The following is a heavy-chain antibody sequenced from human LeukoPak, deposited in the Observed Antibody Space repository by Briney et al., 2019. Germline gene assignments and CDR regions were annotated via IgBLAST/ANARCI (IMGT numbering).Heavy chain of an antibody. CDR2: ISPSGGST. Sequence: ASVKVSCKASGYTFTSYYMHWVRQAPGQGLEWMGIISPSGGSTSYAQKFQGRVTMTRDTSTSTVYMELSSLRSEDTAEYYCARGEYSLVWDYWGRGTLVTVSS. J-gene: IGHJ4*02. CDR3: ARGEYSLVWDY. V-gene: IGHV1-46*01. D-gene: IGHD2/OR15-2a*01. CDR1: GYTFTSYY.